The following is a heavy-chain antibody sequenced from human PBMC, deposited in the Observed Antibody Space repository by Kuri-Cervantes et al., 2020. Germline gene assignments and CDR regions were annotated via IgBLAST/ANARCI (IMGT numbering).Heavy chain of an antibody. Sequence: GESLKISCVASGFTFGTYSMNWVRQAPGKGLERVSYISSSSTTIYYADSVKGRFTISRDNAKNSLYLQMNSLRDEDTAVYYCARDYYGSETYYTPYYYGMVVWGQGTTVTVSS. CDR3: ARDYYGSETYYTPYYYGMVV. CDR1: GFTFGTYS. V-gene: IGHV3-48*02. J-gene: IGHJ6*02. D-gene: IGHD3-10*01. CDR2: ISSSSTTI.